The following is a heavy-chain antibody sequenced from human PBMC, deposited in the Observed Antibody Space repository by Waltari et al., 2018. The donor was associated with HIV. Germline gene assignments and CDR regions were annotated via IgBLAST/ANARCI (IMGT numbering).Heavy chain of an antibody. CDR2: IYHSGST. V-gene: IGHV4-38-2*02. D-gene: IGHD3-3*01. CDR3: ARVAMNTIFGVVINYYYGMDV. Sequence: QVQLQESGPGLVKPSETLSLTCTVSGYSLSSGYYWGWIRQPPGKGLEWIGSIYHSGSTYYNPSLKSRVTISVDTSKNQFSLKLSSVTAADTAVYYCARVAMNTIFGVVINYYYGMDVWGQGTTVTVSS. J-gene: IGHJ6*02. CDR1: GYSLSSGYY.